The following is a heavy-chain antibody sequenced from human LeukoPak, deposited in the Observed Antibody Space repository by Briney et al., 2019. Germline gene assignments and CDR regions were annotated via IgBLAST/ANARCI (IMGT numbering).Heavy chain of an antibody. CDR1: GFTFSGYD. Sequence: PGGSLRLSCAASGFTFSGYDMNWVRQAPGKGLEWVSSISSSSSYIYYADSVKGRFTISRDNAKNSLYLQMNSLRAEDTAVYYCARDRGTLVVVTAIDYWGQGTLVTVSS. J-gene: IGHJ4*02. V-gene: IGHV3-21*01. D-gene: IGHD2-21*02. CDR3: ARDRGTLVVVTAIDY. CDR2: ISSSSSYI.